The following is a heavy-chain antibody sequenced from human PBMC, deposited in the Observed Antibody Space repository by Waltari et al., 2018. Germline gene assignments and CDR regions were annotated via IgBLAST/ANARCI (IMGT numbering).Heavy chain of an antibody. J-gene: IGHJ4*02. D-gene: IGHD6-19*01. CDR1: GSRFTSYW. V-gene: IGHV5-51*01. Sequence: EVQLVQSGAEVKKPGESLKISCKGSGSRFTSYWIGWVRQIPGKGLEWMGIIYPGDSDTRYSPSFQGQVTISADKSISTAYLQWSSLKASDTAMYYCARPGYSSGWYGEFDYWGQGTLVTVSS. CDR3: ARPGYSSGWYGEFDY. CDR2: IYPGDSDT.